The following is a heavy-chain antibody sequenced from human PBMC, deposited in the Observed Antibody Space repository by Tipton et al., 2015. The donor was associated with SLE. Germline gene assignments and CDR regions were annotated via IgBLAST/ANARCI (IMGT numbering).Heavy chain of an antibody. CDR1: GGSLRDYY. CDR3: ARNKAVAGTVIEY. D-gene: IGHD6-19*01. V-gene: IGHV4-34*01. J-gene: IGHJ4*02. CDR2: INYSGNT. Sequence: TLSLTCAVYGGSLRDYYWSWIRQPPGKGLEWIGEINYSGNTNYSPSLKSRVTISVDTSKNQFSLKLTSLTAADTALYYCARNKAVAGTVIEYWGPGTLVTVSS.